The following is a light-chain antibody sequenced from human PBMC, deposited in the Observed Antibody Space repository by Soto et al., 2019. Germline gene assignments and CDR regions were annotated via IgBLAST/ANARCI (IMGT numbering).Light chain of an antibody. J-gene: IGKJ5*01. V-gene: IGKV3-11*01. CDR2: DAS. CDR3: QHRSEWPVS. CDR1: QSVSSY. Sequence: EIVLTQSPATLSLSPGERATLSCRASQSVSSYLAWYQQKPGQAPRLLIYDASNRATGIPARFRGSGSGTDFTLTISSLEPEDFAIYYCQHRSEWPVSFGQGTRLETK.